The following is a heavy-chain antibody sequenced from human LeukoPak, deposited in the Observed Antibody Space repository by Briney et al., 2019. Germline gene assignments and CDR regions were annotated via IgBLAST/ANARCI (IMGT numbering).Heavy chain of an antibody. CDR3: ARGGRDAFDI. Sequence: PGGSLTLSCAASGFSVSGNHISWVRQAPGQGLEWVSVTYGGGSTYYADSVKGRFTISRDNSKNTLFLQMNSLRAEDTAVYYCARGGRDAFDIWGQGTMATVSS. V-gene: IGHV3-53*01. CDR1: GFSVSGNH. J-gene: IGHJ3*02. CDR2: TYGGGST.